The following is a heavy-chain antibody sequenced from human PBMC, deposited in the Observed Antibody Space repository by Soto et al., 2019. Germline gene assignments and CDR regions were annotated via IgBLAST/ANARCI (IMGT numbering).Heavy chain of an antibody. CDR2: IYPGDSET. D-gene: IGHD6-19*01. J-gene: IGHJ2*01. CDR3: ARHLGVTVAGTRWYFDL. V-gene: IGHV5-51*01. Sequence: EVQLVQSGPEVRKPGESLRISCETSGYKFTTYWIAWVRQMPGKGLEWMGIIYPGDSETRYNPSFQGQVTISADKSNNTTYLHWSSLKAWDTATYYCARHLGVTVAGTRWYFDLWGRGTLLTVSS. CDR1: GYKFTTYW.